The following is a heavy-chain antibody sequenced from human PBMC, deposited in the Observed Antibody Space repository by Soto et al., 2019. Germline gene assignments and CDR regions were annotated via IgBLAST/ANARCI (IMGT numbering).Heavy chain of an antibody. Sequence: PSETLSLTCTVSGGSISSGGYYWSWIRQHPGKGLEWNGYIYYSGSTYYNPSLKSRVTISVDTSKNQFSLKLSSVTAADTAVYYCARERYDISFDYWGQGTLVTVSS. D-gene: IGHD3-9*01. CDR2: IYYSGST. V-gene: IGHV4-31*03. J-gene: IGHJ4*02. CDR1: GGSISSGGYY. CDR3: ARERYDISFDY.